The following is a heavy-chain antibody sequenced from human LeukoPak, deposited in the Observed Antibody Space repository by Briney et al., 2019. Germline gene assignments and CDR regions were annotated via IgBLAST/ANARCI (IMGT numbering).Heavy chain of an antibody. Sequence: GGSLRLSCAASEFTFSSYSMNWVRQAPGKGLEWVSAISGSGGSTYYADSVKGRFTISRDNSKNTLYLQMNSLRAEDTAVYYCAKLYDFWSPSAFDIWGQGTMVTVSS. V-gene: IGHV3-23*01. CDR3: AKLYDFWSPSAFDI. CDR1: EFTFSSYS. CDR2: ISGSGGST. D-gene: IGHD3-3*01. J-gene: IGHJ3*02.